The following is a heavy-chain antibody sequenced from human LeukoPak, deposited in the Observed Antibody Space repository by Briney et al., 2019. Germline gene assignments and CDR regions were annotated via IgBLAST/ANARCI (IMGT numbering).Heavy chain of an antibody. CDR3: ARLPNYSNYYFDS. D-gene: IGHD4-11*01. J-gene: IGHJ4*02. V-gene: IGHV4-39*01. Sequence: PGGSLRLSCTASGFTFRSFAMSWVRQAPGQGLEWIGSVYYSGSTYYNPSLESRVDIFEDTSKNQFSLRLRFVTAADTAVYYCARLPNYSNYYFDSWGQGALVIVSS. CDR2: VYYSGST. CDR1: GFTFRSFA.